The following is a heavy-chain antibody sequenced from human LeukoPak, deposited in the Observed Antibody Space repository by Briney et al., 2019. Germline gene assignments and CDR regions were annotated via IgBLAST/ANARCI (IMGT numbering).Heavy chain of an antibody. Sequence: GGSLRLSCAASGFTASSNYMSWVRQAPGKGPEWVSVIYSGGSTYYADSVKGRCTICRDNSKNTLYLQMNSLRAEDTAVYYSARAPKYYYDSSGQPGAFDIWGQGTMVTVSS. CDR1: GFTASSNY. D-gene: IGHD3-22*01. V-gene: IGHV3-66*02. J-gene: IGHJ3*02. CDR3: ARAPKYYYDSSGQPGAFDI. CDR2: IYSGGST.